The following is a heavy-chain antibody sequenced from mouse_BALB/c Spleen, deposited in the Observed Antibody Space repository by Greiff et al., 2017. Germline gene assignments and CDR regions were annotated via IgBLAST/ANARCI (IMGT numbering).Heavy chain of an antibody. Sequence: EVMLVESGGGLVQPGGSLKLSCAASGFTFSSYTMSWVRQTPEKRLEWVAYISNGGGSTYYPDTVKGRFTISRDNAKNTLYLQMSSLKSEDTAMYYCARGAYGNSWFAYWGQGTLVTVSA. CDR2: ISNGGGST. J-gene: IGHJ3*01. D-gene: IGHD2-1*01. CDR3: ARGAYGNSWFAY. CDR1: GFTFSSYT. V-gene: IGHV5-12-2*01.